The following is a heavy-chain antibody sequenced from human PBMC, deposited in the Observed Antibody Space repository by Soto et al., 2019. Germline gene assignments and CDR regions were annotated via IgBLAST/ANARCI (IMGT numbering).Heavy chain of an antibody. D-gene: IGHD2-15*01. Sequence: PSESLSLTCSLYGGSFSGYYWSWIRQPPGKGLEYIGEIDHSGTANYNPSLESLVTISVDTSSNRFSLTRNSVTAADAAVYYCARIGSWHGLFDSWGQGILVTV. J-gene: IGHJ4*02. V-gene: IGHV4-34*01. CDR2: IDHSGTA. CDR1: GGSFSGYY. CDR3: ARIGSWHGLFDS.